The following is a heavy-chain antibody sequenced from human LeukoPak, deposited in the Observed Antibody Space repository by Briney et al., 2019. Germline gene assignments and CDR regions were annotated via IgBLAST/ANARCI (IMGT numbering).Heavy chain of an antibody. V-gene: IGHV2-70*01. CDR2: IDWDDDK. Sequence: SGPTLVNPTQTLTLTCTFSGFSLSTSGMCVSWIRQPPGKALEWLALIDWDDDKYYSTSLKTRLTISKDTSKNEVVLTMTNVDPVDTATYYCARTLWFGVGYGMDVWGQGTTVTVSS. J-gene: IGHJ6*02. D-gene: IGHD3-10*01. CDR3: ARTLWFGVGYGMDV. CDR1: GFSLSTSGMC.